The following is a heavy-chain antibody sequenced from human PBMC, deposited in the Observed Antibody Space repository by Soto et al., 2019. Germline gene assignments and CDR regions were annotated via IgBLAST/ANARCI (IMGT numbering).Heavy chain of an antibody. J-gene: IGHJ5*02. D-gene: IGHD6-13*01. CDR1: GYTFTGYY. CDR2: INPNSGGT. V-gene: IGHV1-2*02. Sequence: ASAKVSCKASGYTFTGYYMHWVRQAPGQGLEWMGWINPNSGGTNYAQKFQGRVTMTRDTSISTAYMELSRLRSDDTAVYYCARVGVRSWYRDMNWFDPWGQGTLVTVSS. CDR3: ARVGVRSWYRDMNWFDP.